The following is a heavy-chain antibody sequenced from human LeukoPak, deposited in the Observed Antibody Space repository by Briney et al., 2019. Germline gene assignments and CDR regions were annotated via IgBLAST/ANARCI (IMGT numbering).Heavy chain of an antibody. J-gene: IGHJ4*02. D-gene: IGHD6-13*01. CDR2: IYTTGST. V-gene: IGHV4-61*02. CDR1: GGSISSGSYY. CDR3: ASGVEQQLGPGFDY. Sequence: SETLSLTCTVSGGSISSGSYYWTWIRQPAGKGLEWIGRIYTTGSTNYNPSLKSRVTMSVDTSKNQFSLKLSSVTAADTAVYYCASGVEQQLGPGFDYWGQGTLVTVSS.